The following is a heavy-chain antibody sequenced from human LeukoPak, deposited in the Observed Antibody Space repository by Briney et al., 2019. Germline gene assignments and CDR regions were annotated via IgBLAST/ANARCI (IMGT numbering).Heavy chain of an antibody. Sequence: PGGSLRLFCAASGFTFSSYAMSWVRQAPGKGLEGVSAISGSGGSTYYADSVKGRFTISRDNSKNTLYLQMNSLRAEDTAVYYCAKDQWIAAAGTFDYWGQGTLVTVSS. CDR3: AKDQWIAAAGTFDY. CDR1: GFTFSSYA. CDR2: ISGSGGST. V-gene: IGHV3-23*01. D-gene: IGHD6-13*01. J-gene: IGHJ4*02.